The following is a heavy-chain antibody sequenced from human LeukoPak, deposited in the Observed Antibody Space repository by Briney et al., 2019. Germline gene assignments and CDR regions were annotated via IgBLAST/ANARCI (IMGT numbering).Heavy chain of an antibody. CDR1: GYSFTSYW. J-gene: IGHJ4*02. CDR2: IYPGDSDT. Sequence: RGESLQISCKGSGYSFTSYWIGWVRPLPGKGLEWMGIIYPGDSDTRYSPSFQGQVTISADKSISTAYLQWSSLKASDTAMYYCARSPVALEPFDYWGQGTLVTVSS. V-gene: IGHV5-51*01. D-gene: IGHD6-19*01. CDR3: ARSPVALEPFDY.